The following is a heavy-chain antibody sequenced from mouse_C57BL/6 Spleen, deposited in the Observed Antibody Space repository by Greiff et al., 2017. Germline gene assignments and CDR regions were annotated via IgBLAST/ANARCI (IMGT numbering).Heavy chain of an antibody. CDR2: IDPSDSYT. CDR1: GYTFTSYW. J-gene: IGHJ4*01. V-gene: IGHV1-69*01. Sequence: QVQLQQPGAELVMPGASVKLSCKASGYTFTSYWMHWVKQRPGQGLEWIGEIDPSDSYTNYNQKLKGKSTLTVDKSSSTAYMQLSSLTSEDSAVYYCARCYGSSYEAMDYWGQGTSVTVSS. CDR3: ARCYGSSYEAMDY. D-gene: IGHD1-1*01.